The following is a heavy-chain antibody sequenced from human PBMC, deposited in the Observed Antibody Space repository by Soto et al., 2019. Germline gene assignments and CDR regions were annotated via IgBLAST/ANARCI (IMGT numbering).Heavy chain of an antibody. J-gene: IGHJ6*03. V-gene: IGHV3-53*04. D-gene: IGHD2-8*01. Sequence: GSLRLSCAASGFTVSSNYMSWVRQAPGKGLEWVSVIYSGGSTYYADSVKGRFTISRHNSKNTLYLQMNSLRAEDTAVYYCARVGASCTKGVCSNTVYYYMDVWGKXTTVTVSS. CDR3: ARVGASCTKGVCSNTVYYYMDV. CDR1: GFTVSSNY. CDR2: IYSGGST.